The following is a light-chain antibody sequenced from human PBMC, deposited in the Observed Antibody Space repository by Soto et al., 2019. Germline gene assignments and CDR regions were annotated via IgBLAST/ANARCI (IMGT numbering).Light chain of an antibody. V-gene: IGKV3-20*01. Sequence: EIVLTQSPGRLSLSPGEKATLSCRASQSVRNNYLAWYHQKPGQSPRLLMHGASTRVTGLPDRFRGSASGTDFTLTITSLEPEDFAVYYCQQYGSPPYTFGQGTSLEI. CDR1: QSVRNNY. CDR3: QQYGSPPYT. CDR2: GAS. J-gene: IGKJ2*01.